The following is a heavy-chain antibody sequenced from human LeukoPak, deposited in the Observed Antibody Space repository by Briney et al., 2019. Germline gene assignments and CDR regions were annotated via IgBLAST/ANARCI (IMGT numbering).Heavy chain of an antibody. Sequence: ASVKVSCKASGYTFTGYYMHWVRQAPGQGLEWMGWINPNSGGTNYAQKFQGRVTMTRDTSISTAYMELSRLRSDDTAVYYCARDIHIVVVPDAMGQPWFDPWGQGTLVTVSS. CDR2: INPNSGGT. D-gene: IGHD2-2*01. J-gene: IGHJ5*02. V-gene: IGHV1-2*02. CDR3: ARDIHIVVVPDAMGQPWFDP. CDR1: GYTFTGYY.